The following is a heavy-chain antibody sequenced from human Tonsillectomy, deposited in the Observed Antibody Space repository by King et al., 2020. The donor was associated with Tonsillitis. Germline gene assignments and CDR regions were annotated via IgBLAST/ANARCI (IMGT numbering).Heavy chain of an antibody. V-gene: IGHV2-70*04. CDR3: TRSQAGSNWFDP. Sequence: TLKESGPALVKPTQTLTLTCTFSGFSLSTDEMRVSWVRQPPGKALEGLSRIDWYDEKFYSTSLKTRLTISRDTSKNQVVLRMTNMDPGDTATYYCTRSQAGSNWFDPWGRGTLVTVSS. CDR2: IDWYDEK. J-gene: IGHJ5*02. CDR1: GFSLSTDEMR.